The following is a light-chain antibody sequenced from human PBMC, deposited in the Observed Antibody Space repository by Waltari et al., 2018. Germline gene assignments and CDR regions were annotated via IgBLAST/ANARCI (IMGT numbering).Light chain of an antibody. V-gene: IGLV1-44*01. CDR1: RSNPGHNV. Sequence: SVLTPPPSASGTPGQRVTISCSGTRSNPGHNVVNWYPQVPGTAPNLLSDRNELRPSGVPDRFSASKSGTSASLAISGLQAEDEAEYYCASWDDSLNGHWVFGGGTKVTVL. J-gene: IGLJ3*02. CDR2: RNE. CDR3: ASWDDSLNGHWV.